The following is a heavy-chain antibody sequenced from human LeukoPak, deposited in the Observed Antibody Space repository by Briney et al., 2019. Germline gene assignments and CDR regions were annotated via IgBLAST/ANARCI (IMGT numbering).Heavy chain of an antibody. D-gene: IGHD6-19*01. CDR3: ASLYSSGWPRFDY. V-gene: IGHV3-30*02. CDR2: IRYDGSNK. Sequence: GGSLRLSCAASGFTFSSYGMHWVRQAPGKGLEWVAFIRYDGSNKYYADSVKGRFTISRDNSKNTLYLQMNSLRAEDTAVYYCASLYSSGWPRFDYWGQGTLVTVSS. CDR1: GFTFSSYG. J-gene: IGHJ4*02.